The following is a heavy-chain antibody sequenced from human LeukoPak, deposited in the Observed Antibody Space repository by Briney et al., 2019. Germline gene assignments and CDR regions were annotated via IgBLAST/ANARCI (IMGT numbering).Heavy chain of an antibody. V-gene: IGHV3-21*01. CDR3: ARGIAVAGKGAFDY. D-gene: IGHD6-19*01. J-gene: IGHJ4*02. Sequence: GGSLRLSCAASGFTFSSYSMNWVRQAPGKGLEWVSSISSSSSYIYYADSVKGRFTISRDNAKNSLYLQMNSLRAKDTAVYYCARGIAVAGKGAFDYWGQGTLVTVSS. CDR1: GFTFSSYS. CDR2: ISSSSSYI.